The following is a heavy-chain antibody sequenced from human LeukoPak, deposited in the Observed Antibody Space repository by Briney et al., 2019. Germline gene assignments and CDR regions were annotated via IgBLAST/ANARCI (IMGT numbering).Heavy chain of an antibody. V-gene: IGHV1-8*01. CDR2: MNPNSGNT. D-gene: IGHD6-13*01. CDR1: GYTFTSYD. CDR3: AREQGVGIAAAGAPFSYYYYMDV. J-gene: IGHJ6*03. Sequence: ASVKVSCKASGYTFTSYDINWVRQATGQGLEWMGWMNPNSGNTGYAQKFQGRVTMTRDMSTSTVYMELSSLRSEDTAVYYCAREQGVGIAAAGAPFSYYYYMDVWGKGTTVTVSS.